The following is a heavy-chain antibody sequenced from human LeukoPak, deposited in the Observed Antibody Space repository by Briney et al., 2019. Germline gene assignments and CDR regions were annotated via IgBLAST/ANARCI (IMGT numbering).Heavy chain of an antibody. J-gene: IGHJ4*02. CDR1: GFTFSSYG. V-gene: IGHV3-33*01. CDR2: IWYDGSNK. Sequence: GGSLRLSCAASGFTFSSYGMHWVRQAPGKGLEWVAVIWYDGSNKYYADSVKGRFTISRDNSKNTLYLQMSSLRAEDTAVYYCARGGSYYYDSSGYYYWGQGTLVTVSS. D-gene: IGHD3-22*01. CDR3: ARGGSYYYDSSGYYY.